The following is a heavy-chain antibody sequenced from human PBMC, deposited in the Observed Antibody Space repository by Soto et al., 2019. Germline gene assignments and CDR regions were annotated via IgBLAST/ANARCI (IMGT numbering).Heavy chain of an antibody. CDR3: ARAGINWFDP. J-gene: IGHJ5*02. Sequence: GASVKVSCKPSGFVFTSFHMHWVRQASGQGLEWMGMINPSGGGTDYPDKFQGRVTLTSDTATNTVDKELRNLRSYDTAVYYCARAGINWFDPRGEGTLVTISS. CDR2: INPSGGGT. CDR1: GFVFTSFH. V-gene: IGHV1-46*01.